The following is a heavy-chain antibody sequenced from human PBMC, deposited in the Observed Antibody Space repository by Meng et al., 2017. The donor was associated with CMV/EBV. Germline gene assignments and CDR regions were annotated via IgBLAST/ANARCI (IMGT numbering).Heavy chain of an antibody. V-gene: IGHV3-53*01. D-gene: IGHD1-7*01. CDR2: IYSEGTT. J-gene: IGHJ4*02. Sequence: QLGESGGVLTQPGGSLRLSCAASGFTVSNNYMRWFRQAPGKGLEWVSLIYSEGTTDYADSVKGRFTISRDNSKNTLYLQMNSLRAEDTAVYYCARDGNYHGVWGQGTLVTVSS. CDR1: GFTVSNNY. CDR3: ARDGNYHGV.